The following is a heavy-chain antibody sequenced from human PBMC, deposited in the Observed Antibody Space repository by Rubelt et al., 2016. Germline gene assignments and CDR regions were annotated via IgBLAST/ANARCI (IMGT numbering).Heavy chain of an antibody. J-gene: IGHJ6*02. CDR3: AKSTAYALLRTYGVDV. Sequence: VQLQQWGAGLLKPSETLSLTCAVYGGSFSGYYRSWDRQAPEKGLEWVSVINGTGVVTFSADSVKGRFTISRDNSRNTVFLQRNNLRAEDTAIYYCAKSTAYALLRTYGVDVWGQGTTVTVS. CDR2: INGTGVVT. V-gene: IGHV3-23*01. D-gene: IGHD2-2*01. CDR1: GGSFSGYY.